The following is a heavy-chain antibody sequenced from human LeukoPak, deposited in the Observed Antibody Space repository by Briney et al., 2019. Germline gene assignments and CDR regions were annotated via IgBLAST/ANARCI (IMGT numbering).Heavy chain of an antibody. CDR2: IYYSGST. Sequence: PSETLSLTCTVSGGSISSYYWSWIRQPPGKGLEWIGYIYYSGSTNYNPSLKSRVTISVDTSKNQFSLKLSSVTAADTAVYYCARSRSGYVYYFDYWGQGTLVTVSS. D-gene: IGHD5-12*01. CDR1: GGSISSYY. V-gene: IGHV4-59*01. CDR3: ARSRSGYVYYFDY. J-gene: IGHJ4*02.